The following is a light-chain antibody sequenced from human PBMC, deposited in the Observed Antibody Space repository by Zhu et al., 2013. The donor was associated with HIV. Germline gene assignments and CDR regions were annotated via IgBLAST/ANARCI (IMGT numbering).Light chain of an antibody. CDR3: SSYMTTSNAVV. CDR1: SSDVGGYNY. V-gene: IGLV2-14*03. CDR2: EVN. J-gene: IGLJ2*01. Sequence: QSALTQPPSASGSPGQSVTISCTGTSSDVGGYNYVSWYQQYPGSAPKLILYEVNNRPSGVSDRFSGSRSDNTASLTISGLQAADEGLYYCSSYMTTSNAVVFGGGTRLTVL.